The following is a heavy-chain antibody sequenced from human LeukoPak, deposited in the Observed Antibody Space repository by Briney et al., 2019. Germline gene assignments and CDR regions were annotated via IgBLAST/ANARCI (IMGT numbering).Heavy chain of an antibody. D-gene: IGHD3-3*01. CDR3: ARGHDFWSGPFSWFDP. CDR2: INPSGGST. CDR1: GYTFTSYY. V-gene: IGHV1-46*01. Sequence: VASVKVSCKASGYTFTSYYMHWVRQAPGQGLEWMGIINPSGGSTSYAQKFQGRVTMTRDTSTSTVYMELSSLRSEDTAVYYCARGHDFWSGPFSWFDPWGQGTLVTVSS. J-gene: IGHJ5*02.